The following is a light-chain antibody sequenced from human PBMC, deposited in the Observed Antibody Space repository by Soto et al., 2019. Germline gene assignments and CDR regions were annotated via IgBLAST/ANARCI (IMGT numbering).Light chain of an antibody. V-gene: IGKV3-15*01. Sequence: ELVMTQSPATLSVSPGERATLSCRASQSVSTNLAWYQQRPGQAPRLLIYGASTRASGVPGRFSGSGSGTEFTLTISSLQSEDFAVYYCQQYNTWPSFGQGTRLEIK. CDR2: GAS. J-gene: IGKJ5*01. CDR3: QQYNTWPS. CDR1: QSVSTN.